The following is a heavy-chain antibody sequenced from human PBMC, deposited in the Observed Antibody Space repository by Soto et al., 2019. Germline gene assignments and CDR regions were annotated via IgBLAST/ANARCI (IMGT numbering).Heavy chain of an antibody. CDR2: IYYSGST. J-gene: IGHJ6*03. V-gene: IGHV4-59*01. CDR1: GGSISSYY. Sequence: QVQLQESGPGLVKPSETLSLTCTVSGGSISSYYWSWIRQPPGKGLEWIGYIYYSGSTNYNPSLKSRVPISVDTSKNQFSLKLSSVTAPDTAVYYCARGHGYSSSWRTNYYYYYYMDVWGKGTTVTVSS. D-gene: IGHD6-13*01. CDR3: ARGHGYSSSWRTNYYYYYYMDV.